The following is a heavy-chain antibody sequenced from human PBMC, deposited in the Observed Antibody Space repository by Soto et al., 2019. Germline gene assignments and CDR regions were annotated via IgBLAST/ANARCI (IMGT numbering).Heavy chain of an antibody. V-gene: IGHV3-30*18. CDR2: ISYDGSNK. D-gene: IGHD3-10*01. J-gene: IGHJ6*02. Sequence: PGGSLRLSCAASGFTFSSYGMHWVRQAPGKGLEWVAVISYDGSNKYYADSVKGRFTISRDNSKNTLYLQMNSLRAEDTAVYYCAKTALGITMVRGVIGGVDYYYGMDVWGQGTTVTVSS. CDR1: GFTFSSYG. CDR3: AKTALGITMVRGVIGGVDYYYGMDV.